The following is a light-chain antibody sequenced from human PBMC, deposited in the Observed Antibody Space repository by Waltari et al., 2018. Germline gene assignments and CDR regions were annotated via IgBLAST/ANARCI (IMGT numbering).Light chain of an antibody. V-gene: IGLV1-51*01. Sequence: QSVLTQPPSVSAAPGQRATIPCSGGSSTIGKTYVSWYRQLPGSAPKLLIYDDTERPAGVPGRFSGSKSGTSATLDITGLQPGDEAEYYCGTWDSSLSGAVFGGGTLLTVL. CDR3: GTWDSSLSGAV. CDR1: SSTIGKTY. CDR2: DDT. J-gene: IGLJ7*01.